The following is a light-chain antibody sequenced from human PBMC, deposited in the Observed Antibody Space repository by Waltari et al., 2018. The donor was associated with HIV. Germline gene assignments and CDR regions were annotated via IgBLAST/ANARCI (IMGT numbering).Light chain of an antibody. CDR2: WGS. J-gene: IGKJ3*01. CDR3: HQFYVTLET. CDR1: PSLLDPANKENY. V-gene: IGKV4-1*01. Sequence: DIVLTQSPDSLALSLGERATIRSESSPSLLDPANKENYLAWFQQKQGQPPRLLIYWGSTWESGVPARVSGSGSGTDFTLTSSRLQAEDVALYFCHQFYVTLETFGPGTRV.